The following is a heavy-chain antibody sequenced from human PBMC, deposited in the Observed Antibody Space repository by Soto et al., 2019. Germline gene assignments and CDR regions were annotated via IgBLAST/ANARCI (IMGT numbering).Heavy chain of an antibody. CDR1: GGSISSSSYY. D-gene: IGHD6-6*01. CDR3: ARRGSSSSLPNWYFDL. J-gene: IGHJ2*01. CDR2: IYYSGST. Sequence: QLQLQESGPGLVKPSETLSLTCTVSGGSISSSSYYWGWIRQPPGKGLEWIGSIYYSGSTYYNPSLKSRVTISVDTSKNQFSLKLSSVTAADTAVYYCARRGSSSSLPNWYFDLWGRGTLVTVSS. V-gene: IGHV4-39*01.